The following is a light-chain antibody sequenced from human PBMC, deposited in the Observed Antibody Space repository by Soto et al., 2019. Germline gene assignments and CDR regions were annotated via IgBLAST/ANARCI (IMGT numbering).Light chain of an antibody. CDR1: QSVSSY. V-gene: IGKV3-11*01. CDR3: QQRSNWPVT. Sequence: ESVLTQSPATLSLSPGERATLSCSASQSVSSYLAWYQQKPGQAPRLLIYDASNRATGIPARFSGSGSGTDFTLTVSSLEPEDFAVYYCQQRSNWPVTFGPGTKVDIK. J-gene: IGKJ3*01. CDR2: DAS.